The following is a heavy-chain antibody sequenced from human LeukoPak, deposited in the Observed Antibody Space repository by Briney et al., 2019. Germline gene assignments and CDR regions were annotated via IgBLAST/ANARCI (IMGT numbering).Heavy chain of an antibody. CDR2: ISYDGSNK. CDR3: ARDLSGPSGL. D-gene: IGHD5-12*01. V-gene: IGHV3-30-3*01. Sequence: GGSLRLSCAASGFTFSSYAMHWARQAPGKGLEWVAVISYDGSNKYYVDSVKGRFTISRDNSKNTLYLQMNSLRAEDTAVYYCARDLSGPSGLWGQGTLVTVSS. CDR1: GFTFSSYA. J-gene: IGHJ4*02.